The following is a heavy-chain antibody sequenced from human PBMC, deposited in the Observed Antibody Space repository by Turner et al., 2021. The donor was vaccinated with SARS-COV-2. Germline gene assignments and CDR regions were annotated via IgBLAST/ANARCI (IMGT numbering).Heavy chain of an antibody. Sequence: QVQLVQSGAEVKKPGASVKVSCKPSGYTFTGYYMHWVRQAPGQGLEWMGWINPNSGGTNYAQKFQGRVTMTWDTSISTAYMELSRLRSDDTAVYYCARSRYTYGSYYYYGMDVWGQGTTVTVSS. J-gene: IGHJ6*02. D-gene: IGHD5-18*01. V-gene: IGHV1-2*02. CDR3: ARSRYTYGSYYYYGMDV. CDR1: GYTFTGYY. CDR2: INPNSGGT.